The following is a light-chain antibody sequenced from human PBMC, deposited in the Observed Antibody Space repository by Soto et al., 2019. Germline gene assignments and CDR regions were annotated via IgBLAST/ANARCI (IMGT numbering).Light chain of an antibody. CDR2: LNSDGRH. V-gene: IGLV4-69*01. CDR3: QTWGTGIWV. CDR1: SGHSNYA. Sequence: QLVLTQSPSASASLGASVTLTCTLSSGHSNYAIAWHQQQPEKDPRFLMRLNSDGRHTKGDGIPDRFSGSSSGAERYLTISSLQSEDEADYYCQTWGTGIWVFGGGTKLTVL. J-gene: IGLJ3*02.